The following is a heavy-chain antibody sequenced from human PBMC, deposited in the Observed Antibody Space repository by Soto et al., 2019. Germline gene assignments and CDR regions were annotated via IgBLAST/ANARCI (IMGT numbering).Heavy chain of an antibody. CDR1: GGTFSIYA. V-gene: IGHV1-69*13. CDR2: IIPIFGTA. Sequence: ASVKVSCKASGGTFSIYAISWVRQAPGQGLEWMGGIIPIFGTANYAQKFQGRVTITADESTSTAYMELSSLRSEDTAVYYCSITMVRGVIIYFDYWGQGTLVTVSS. J-gene: IGHJ4*02. CDR3: SITMVRGVIIYFDY. D-gene: IGHD3-10*01.